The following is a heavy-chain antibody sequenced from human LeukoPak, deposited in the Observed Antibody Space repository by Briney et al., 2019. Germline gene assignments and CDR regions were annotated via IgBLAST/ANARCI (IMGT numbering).Heavy chain of an antibody. Sequence: GGSLRLSCAASGFTFSSYGMHWVRQAPGKGLEWVAFIRYDGNNKYYSDSVKGRFTISRDKAKNSLYLQMNSLRAEDTAVYYCARDLTGNWFDPWGQGTLVTVSS. J-gene: IGHJ5*02. D-gene: IGHD4/OR15-4a*01. V-gene: IGHV3-30*02. CDR3: ARDLTGNWFDP. CDR1: GFTFSSYG. CDR2: IRYDGNNK.